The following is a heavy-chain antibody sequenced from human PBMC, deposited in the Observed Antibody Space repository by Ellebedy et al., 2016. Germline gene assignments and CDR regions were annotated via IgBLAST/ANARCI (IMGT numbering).Heavy chain of an antibody. Sequence: ASVKVSXXASGNTFTNYDFNWVRQAAGQGLEWMGWMNPNSGNTGYAQKFQGRVTMTRDTSISTAYMELSSLSSEDSAVYFCATEPLGVDYYFTNWGQGSLVTVSS. D-gene: IGHD2-8*01. CDR2: MNPNSGNT. CDR1: GNTFTNYD. CDR3: ATEPLGVDYYFTN. V-gene: IGHV1-8*01. J-gene: IGHJ4*02.